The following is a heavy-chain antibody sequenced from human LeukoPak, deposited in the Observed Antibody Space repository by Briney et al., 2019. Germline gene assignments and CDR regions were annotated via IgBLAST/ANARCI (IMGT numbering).Heavy chain of an antibody. J-gene: IGHJ3*02. CDR2: IYDSVST. V-gene: IGHV4-59*08. CDR1: GTSIPSFY. Sequence: PSETLSLTCTVSGTSIPSFYWSWIRQPPGKGLEWIGDIYDSVSTNYNPSLKSRVAISVDTSKNQFSLKLSSVTAADTFFFFKQKTAYEILTGFMAFDIWGQGTMVTVSS. CDR3: QKTAYEILTGFMAFDI. D-gene: IGHD3-9*01.